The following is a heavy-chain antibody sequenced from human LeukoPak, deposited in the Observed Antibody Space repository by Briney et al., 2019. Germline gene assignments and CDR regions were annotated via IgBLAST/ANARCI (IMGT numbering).Heavy chain of an antibody. CDR1: GFTLSNYA. J-gene: IGHJ4*02. V-gene: IGHV3-23*01. CDR3: ARESGRYSYSYFDY. Sequence: LTGGSLRLSCAASGFTLSNYAMNWVRQAPGKGLEWVSSISGSGGSTYYADSVKGRFTISRDNSKNTLYLQMNSLRAEDTAVYYCARESGRYSYSYFDYWGQGTLVTVSS. CDR2: ISGSGGST. D-gene: IGHD5-18*01.